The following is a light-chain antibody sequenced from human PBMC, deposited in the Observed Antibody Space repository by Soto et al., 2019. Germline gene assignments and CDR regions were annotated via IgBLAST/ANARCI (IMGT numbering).Light chain of an antibody. V-gene: IGKV3-20*01. CDR3: QHYGRSLPLA. CDR2: GAS. J-gene: IGKJ1*01. Sequence: EIELTQSPATLSLSPGEIATLSCSASQSVISSYLAWYQQKPGQAPRLLIYGASSRATGIPDRFSGSGSGTDFTLTISRLEPEDFAVNYCQHYGRSLPLAFGQGTKVDIK. CDR1: QSVISSY.